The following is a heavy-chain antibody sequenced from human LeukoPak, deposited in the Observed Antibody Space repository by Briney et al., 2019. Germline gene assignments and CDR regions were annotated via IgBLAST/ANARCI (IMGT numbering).Heavy chain of an antibody. D-gene: IGHD6-13*01. CDR2: IYPGDSDT. Sequence: GESLKISCKGSGYSFTSYWIGWVRQMPGKGLEWMGIIYPGDSDTRYSPSFQGQVTISADKSISTAYLQWSSLKASDTAMYYCARDASAGAIWNGYSTDWGQGTLVTVSS. CDR3: ARDASAGAIWNGYSTD. J-gene: IGHJ4*02. V-gene: IGHV5-51*01. CDR1: GYSFTSYW.